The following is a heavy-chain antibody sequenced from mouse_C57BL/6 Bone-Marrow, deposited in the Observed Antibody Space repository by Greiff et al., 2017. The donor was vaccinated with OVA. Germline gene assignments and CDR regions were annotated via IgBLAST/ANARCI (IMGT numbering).Heavy chain of an antibody. Sequence: VQLQQSGPELVKPGASVKISCKASGYTFTDYYMNWVKQSHGKSLEWIGDINPNNGGTSYNQKFKGKATLTVDKSSSTAYMELRSLTSEDSAVYYCAGGEVLYYFDYWGQGTTLTVSS. CDR3: AGGEVLYYFDY. CDR1: GYTFTDYY. J-gene: IGHJ2*01. V-gene: IGHV1-26*01. CDR2: INPNNGGT.